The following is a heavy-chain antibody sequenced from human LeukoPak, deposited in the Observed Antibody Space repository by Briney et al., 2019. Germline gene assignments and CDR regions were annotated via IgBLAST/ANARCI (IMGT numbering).Heavy chain of an antibody. CDR3: ARVSDYDYVWGSYRLLHDFDY. CDR1: RFTFSSYS. CDR2: ISSSSSYI. Sequence: NPGGSLRLSCAASRFTFSSYSMNWVRQAPGKGLEWVSSISSSSSYIYYADSVKGRFTISRDNAKNSLYLQMNSLRAEDTAVYYCARVSDYDYVWGSYRLLHDFDYWGQGTLVTVSS. D-gene: IGHD3-16*02. V-gene: IGHV3-21*01. J-gene: IGHJ4*02.